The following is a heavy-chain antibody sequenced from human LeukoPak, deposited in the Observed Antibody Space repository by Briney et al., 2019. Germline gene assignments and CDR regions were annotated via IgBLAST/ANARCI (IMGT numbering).Heavy chain of an antibody. D-gene: IGHD6-6*01. CDR1: GFTFSIYW. Sequence: PGGSLRLSCAASGFTFSIYWMHWVRQAPGKGLVWVSRINGDGSSTTYADSVKGRFTISRDNARNSLYLQMNSLRAEDTAIYYCARSEHSSSSFDYWGQGTLVTVSS. V-gene: IGHV3-74*01. CDR3: ARSEHSSSSFDY. J-gene: IGHJ4*02. CDR2: INGDGSST.